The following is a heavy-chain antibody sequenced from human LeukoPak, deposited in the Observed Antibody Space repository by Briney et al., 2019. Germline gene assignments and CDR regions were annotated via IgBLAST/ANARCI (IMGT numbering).Heavy chain of an antibody. D-gene: IGHD3-22*01. J-gene: IGHJ6*03. V-gene: IGHV4-59*01. CDR3: AREVDSSSYYYYYMDV. CDR2: ICYSGSP. Sequence: SESLSLTCTVSGGSISSYYWSWIRQPPGRGLEWIGYICYSGSPNYNPSLKSRVTISVDTSKNHFSLKLSSVTAADTAVYYCAREVDSSSYYYYYMDVWGKGTTVTVSS. CDR1: GGSISSYY.